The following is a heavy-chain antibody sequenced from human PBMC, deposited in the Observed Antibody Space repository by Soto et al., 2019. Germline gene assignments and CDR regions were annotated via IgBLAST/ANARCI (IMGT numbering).Heavy chain of an antibody. V-gene: IGHV4-39*01. CDR2: IYYSGST. J-gene: IGHJ4*02. D-gene: IGHD6-13*01. CDR3: ARHETGYSTIKN. CDR1: GGSISSSSYY. Sequence: SETLSLTCTVSGGSISSSSYYWGWIRQPPGKGLEWIGSIYYSGSTYYNPSLKSRVTISVDTSKNQFSLKLSSVTAADTAVYYCARHETGYSTIKNWGQGTLVTVSS.